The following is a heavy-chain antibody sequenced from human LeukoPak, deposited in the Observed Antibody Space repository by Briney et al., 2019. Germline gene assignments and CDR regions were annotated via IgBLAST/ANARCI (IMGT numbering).Heavy chain of an antibody. CDR1: GYTFTSYG. V-gene: IGHV1-69*04. J-gene: IGHJ4*02. CDR2: IIPILGIA. CDR3: AREGSGSYGVYFDY. D-gene: IGHD1-26*01. Sequence: SVKVSCKASGYTFTSYGISWVRQAPGQGLEWMGRIIPILGIANYAQKFQGRVTITADKSTSTAYMELSSLRSEDTAVYYCAREGSGSYGVYFDYWGQGTLVIVSS.